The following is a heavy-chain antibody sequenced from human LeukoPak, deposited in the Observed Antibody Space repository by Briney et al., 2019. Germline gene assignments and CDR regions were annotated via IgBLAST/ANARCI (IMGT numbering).Heavy chain of an antibody. CDR3: AKDRSWSYAFDI. CDR2: ISSNGGST. Sequence: GGSLRLSCSASGFTFSIYTMHWVRQAPGKGLEYVSAISSNGGSTYYQDSVKGRFTISRDNSKNTLYLQMSSLRAEDTAVYYCAKDRSWSYAFDIWGQGTMVTASS. V-gene: IGHV3-64D*09. J-gene: IGHJ3*02. CDR1: GFTFSIYT.